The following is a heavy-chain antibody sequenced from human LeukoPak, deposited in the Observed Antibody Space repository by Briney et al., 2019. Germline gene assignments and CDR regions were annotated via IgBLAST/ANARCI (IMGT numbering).Heavy chain of an antibody. CDR3: SRGGGSSGTCVFDY. Sequence: ASVKVSCKASGYTFTGYYMHWVRQAPGQGLEWMGWINPNSGGTNYAQKFQGRVTMTRDTSISTAYMELSRLSSEAADVYYCSRGGGSSGTCVFDYWGQGTLVTVSS. D-gene: IGHD3-16*01. CDR1: GYTFTGYY. CDR2: INPNSGGT. V-gene: IGHV1-2*02. J-gene: IGHJ4*02.